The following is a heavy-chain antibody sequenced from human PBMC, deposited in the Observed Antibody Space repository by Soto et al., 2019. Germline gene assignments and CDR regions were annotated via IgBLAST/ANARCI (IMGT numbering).Heavy chain of an antibody. CDR1: GYTFTSYG. D-gene: IGHD4-4*01. J-gene: IGHJ4*02. CDR3: ARDPTVTDVDYYFDY. V-gene: IGHV1-18*01. CDR2: ISAYNGNT. Sequence: QVQLVQSGAEVKKPGASVKVSCKASGYTFTSYGISWVRQAPGQGLEWMGWISAYNGNTNYAQKLQGRVTMTTDTSTSTAYMELRSLRSDDTTVYYCARDPTVTDVDYYFDYWGQGTLVTVSS.